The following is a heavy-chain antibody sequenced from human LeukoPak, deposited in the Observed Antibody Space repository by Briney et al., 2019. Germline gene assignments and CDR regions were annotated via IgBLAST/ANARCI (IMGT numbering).Heavy chain of an antibody. Sequence: TGGSLRLSCAASGFTFSSYAMHWVRQAPGKGLEWGAVISYDGSNKYYADSVKGRFTISRDHSKNTLYLQMNSLRAEDTAVYYGARALYDSSGYCLDYWGQGTLVTVSS. CDR1: GFTFSSYA. V-gene: IGHV3-30*04. D-gene: IGHD3-22*01. CDR3: ARALYDSSGYCLDY. CDR2: ISYDGSNK. J-gene: IGHJ4*02.